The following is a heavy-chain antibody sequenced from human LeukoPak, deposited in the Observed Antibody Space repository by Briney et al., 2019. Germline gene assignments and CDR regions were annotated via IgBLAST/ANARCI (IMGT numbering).Heavy chain of an antibody. CDR1: GVSFDDYY. Sequence: SETLSLTCAVSGVSFDDYYWSWVRQTPGKGLEWIGEINHSGYTNDSPSLQSRVTLSIDTSRKQFSLNPRSVTVADTGIYYCTRMTAGHDYWGQGTLVTVSS. CDR3: TRMTAGHDY. V-gene: IGHV4-34*01. CDR2: INHSGYT. J-gene: IGHJ4*02. D-gene: IGHD2-21*02.